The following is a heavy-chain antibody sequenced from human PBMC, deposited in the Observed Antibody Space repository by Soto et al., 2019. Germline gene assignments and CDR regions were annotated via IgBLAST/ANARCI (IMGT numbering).Heavy chain of an antibody. D-gene: IGHD2-2*01. CDR2: ISYSGST. Sequence: QVQLQESGPGQANPSETLSLTCTVSGGSISGHFWSWIRQPPGKGLEWIGDISYSGSTYYHPSLKSRVTMSLDTSKNQFSLQLSSVTAADTAMYYCARTSEYFSRIFDSWGQGTLVTVSS. CDR3: ARTSEYFSRIFDS. CDR1: GGSISGHF. V-gene: IGHV4-59*11. J-gene: IGHJ4*02.